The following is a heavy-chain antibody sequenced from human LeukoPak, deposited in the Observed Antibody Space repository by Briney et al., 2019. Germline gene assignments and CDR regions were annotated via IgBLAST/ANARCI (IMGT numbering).Heavy chain of an antibody. V-gene: IGHV3-30*18. D-gene: IGHD4-17*01. CDR3: AKDGGADFYYYDMDV. CDR1: GFTIRSYG. Sequence: GGSLRLSCAAFGFTIRSYGMHWVRQAPGKGLEWVAVISHDAINKYYADSVKGRFTISRDTSKNTLFLQMNSLRAEDTAVYYCAKDGGADFYYYDMDVWGQGTTVTVSS. CDR2: ISHDAINK. J-gene: IGHJ6*02.